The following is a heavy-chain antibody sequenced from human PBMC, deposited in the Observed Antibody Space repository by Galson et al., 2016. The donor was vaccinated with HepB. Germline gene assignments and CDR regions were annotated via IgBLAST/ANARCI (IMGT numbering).Heavy chain of an antibody. Sequence: SLRLSCAASGFTFSNYWMSWVRQPPGKGLEWVGNIKRDGSEKYYLDSVKGRFTISRDNAKNSLYLQMNSLRAEDTAVSYCASDGSGWLFDSWGQGTLVTVSS. CDR3: ASDGSGWLFDS. CDR1: GFTFSNYW. D-gene: IGHD6-19*01. V-gene: IGHV3-7*01. CDR2: IKRDGSEK. J-gene: IGHJ4*02.